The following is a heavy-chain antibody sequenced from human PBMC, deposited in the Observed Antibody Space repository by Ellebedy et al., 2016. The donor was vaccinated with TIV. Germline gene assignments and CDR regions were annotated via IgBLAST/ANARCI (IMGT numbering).Heavy chain of an antibody. J-gene: IGHJ3*02. CDR3: ARDMGWGNERINDAFDI. Sequence: GGSLRLSCAAAGFNLDTYSMNWVRQAPGKGLEWLSYISHSSITIHYADSVRGRFTVSRDKTKNSLYLQMNSLRAEDTAIYYCARDMGWGNERINDAFDIWGQGTMVTVSS. V-gene: IGHV3-48*01. CDR2: ISHSSITI. D-gene: IGHD7-27*01. CDR1: GFNLDTYS.